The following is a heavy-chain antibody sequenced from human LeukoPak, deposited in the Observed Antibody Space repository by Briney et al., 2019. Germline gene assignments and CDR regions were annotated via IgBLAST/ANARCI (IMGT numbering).Heavy chain of an antibody. CDR2: INYSGTT. CDR1: GVSISSSSYY. J-gene: IGHJ3*02. V-gene: IGHV4-39*01. D-gene: IGHD3-3*01. Sequence: IPSETLSLTCTVSGVSISSSSYYWGWIRQPPGKGLEWIGSINYSGTTYYNPSLKSRVTISVDTSKNQFSLKLSSVTAADTAVYYCARVSTIFGVVPPTPDAFDIWGQGTMVTVSS. CDR3: ARVSTIFGVVPPTPDAFDI.